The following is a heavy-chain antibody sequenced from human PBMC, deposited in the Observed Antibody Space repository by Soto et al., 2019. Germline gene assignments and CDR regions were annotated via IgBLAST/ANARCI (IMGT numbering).Heavy chain of an antibody. CDR1: GFTFSSYE. D-gene: IGHD1-26*01. V-gene: IGHV3-48*03. J-gene: IGHJ6*02. Sequence: GGSLRLSCAASGFTFSSYEMNWVRQAPGKGLEWVSYISSSGSTIYYADSVKGRFTISRDNAKNSLYLQMNSLRAEDTAVYYCARAGGSYYYYGMDVWGQGTTVTVSS. CDR2: ISSSGSTI. CDR3: ARAGGSYYYYGMDV.